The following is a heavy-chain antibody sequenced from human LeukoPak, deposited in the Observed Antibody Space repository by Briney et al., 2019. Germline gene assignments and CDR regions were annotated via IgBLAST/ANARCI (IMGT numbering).Heavy chain of an antibody. V-gene: IGHV1-2*02. CDR2: IEPNSGDT. CDR1: GFTLTGYY. CDR3: ARADSVPAGDYHYWYMDV. J-gene: IGHJ6*03. Sequence: ASVKVSCKASGFTLTGYYMHWVRQDPRQGLQWMGWIEPNSGDTDYAQKFQGRVTMTRDTSISTVYMELSSLRSDDTAVYYCARADSVPAGDYHYWYMDVWGKGTTVTVSS. D-gene: IGHD2-2*01.